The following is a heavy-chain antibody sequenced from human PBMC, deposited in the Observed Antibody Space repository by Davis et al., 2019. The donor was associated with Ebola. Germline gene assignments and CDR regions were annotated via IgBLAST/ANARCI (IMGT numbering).Heavy chain of an antibody. CDR3: AREGGRYYDSSGYVFDI. CDR2: IIPIFDTP. J-gene: IGHJ3*02. V-gene: IGHV1-69*05. Sequence: SVKVSCKTSGGSFSSHPISWVRQAPRQGLEWMGGIIPIFDTPHCAQNFQVRVNMTRDTSTSTVYMELSSLRSEDTAVYYCAREGGRYYDSSGYVFDIWGQGTMVKVSS. D-gene: IGHD3-22*01. CDR1: GGSFSSHP.